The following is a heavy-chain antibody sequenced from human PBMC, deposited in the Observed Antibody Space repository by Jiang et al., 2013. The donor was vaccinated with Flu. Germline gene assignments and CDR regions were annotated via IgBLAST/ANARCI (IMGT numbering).Heavy chain of an antibody. CDR3: ARGQKRELYNWNIISGYYYYGMDV. D-gene: IGHD1/OR15-1a*01. V-gene: IGHV4-39*01. CDR1: GGSISSSSYY. CDR2: IYYSGST. Sequence: GLVKPSETLSLTCTVSGGSISSSSYYWGWIRQPPGKGLEWIGSIYYSGSTYYNPSLKSRVTISVDTSKNQFSLKLSSVTAADTAVYYCARGQKRELYNWNIISGYYYYGMDVWGQGTTVTVSS. J-gene: IGHJ6*02.